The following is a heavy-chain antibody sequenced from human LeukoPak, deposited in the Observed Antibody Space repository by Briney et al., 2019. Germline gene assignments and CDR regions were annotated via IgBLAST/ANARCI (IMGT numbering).Heavy chain of an antibody. J-gene: IGHJ6*02. D-gene: IGHD3-16*02. Sequence: GGSLRLSSAASGFTFSDAVMSWVRQAPGKGLEWVSAISGSGGSTYYADSVKGRFTISRDNSKNTLYLQMNSLRAEDTAVYYCAKFLSNYYYYYGMDVWGQGTTVTVSS. CDR1: GFTFSDAV. V-gene: IGHV3-23*01. CDR2: ISGSGGST. CDR3: AKFLSNYYYYYGMDV.